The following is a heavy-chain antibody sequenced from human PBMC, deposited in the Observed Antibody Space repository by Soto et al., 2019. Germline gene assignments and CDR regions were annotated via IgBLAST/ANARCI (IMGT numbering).Heavy chain of an antibody. CDR1: GFTFSSYS. V-gene: IGHV3-48*01. Sequence: EVQLVESGGGLVQPGGSLRLSCAASGFTFSSYSMNWVRQAPGKGLEWVSYISSSSSTIYYADSVKGRFTISRDNAKNSLYLQMKSLRAEDTAVYYCARDSAYSGYDWKVGYYYYMDVWGKGTTVTVSS. J-gene: IGHJ6*03. CDR2: ISSSSSTI. D-gene: IGHD5-12*01. CDR3: ARDSAYSGYDWKVGYYYYMDV.